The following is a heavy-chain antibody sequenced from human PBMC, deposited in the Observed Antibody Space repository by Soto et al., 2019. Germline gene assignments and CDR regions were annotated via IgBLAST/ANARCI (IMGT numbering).Heavy chain of an antibody. V-gene: IGHV3-23*01. D-gene: IGHD3-16*02. CDR3: AKELSFPHSSRAS. CDR2: ISGGGDTT. CDR1: GFTFVAYA. Sequence: HPGGSLRLSCAASGFTFVAYAMTWVRQAPGKGLEWVSSISGGGDTTYYADSVKGRFTISRDNSKNTLYLQMNTLRAEDTAVYYCAKELSFPHSSRASWGQGTLVTVSS. J-gene: IGHJ5*02.